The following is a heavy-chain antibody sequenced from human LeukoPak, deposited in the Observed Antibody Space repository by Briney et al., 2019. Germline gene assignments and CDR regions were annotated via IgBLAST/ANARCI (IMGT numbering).Heavy chain of an antibody. V-gene: IGHV3-23*01. D-gene: IGHD1-26*01. CDR1: GFTFSSYA. CDR2: ISGSGGST. Sequence: GGSLRLSCAASGFTFSSYAMSWVRQAPGKGLEWVSAISGSGGSTYYTDSVKGRFTISRDNSKNTLYLQTNSLRAEDTAVYYCAKDLVGGSYYHFDYWGQGTLVTVSS. CDR3: AKDLVGGSYYHFDY. J-gene: IGHJ4*02.